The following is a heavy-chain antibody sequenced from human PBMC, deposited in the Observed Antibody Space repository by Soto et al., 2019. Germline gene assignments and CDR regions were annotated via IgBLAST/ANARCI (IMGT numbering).Heavy chain of an antibody. Sequence: PSETLSLSCTVSGGSISSGGYYWSWIRQHPGKGLEWIGYIYYSGSTYYNPSLKSRVTISVDTSKNQFSLKLSSVTAADTAVYYCAKGRTGCSGGSCYAFDYWGQGTLVTVSS. V-gene: IGHV4-31*03. CDR2: IYYSGST. J-gene: IGHJ4*02. CDR3: AKGRTGCSGGSCYAFDY. CDR1: GGSISSGGYY. D-gene: IGHD2-15*01.